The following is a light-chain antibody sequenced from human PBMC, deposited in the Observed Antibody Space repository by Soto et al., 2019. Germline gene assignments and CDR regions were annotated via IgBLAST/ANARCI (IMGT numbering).Light chain of an antibody. Sequence: EMVMTQSPATLSVSPGERVTRSCRASESVHRDLAWYQQKPGQGPSLLIYYASTRAAGVPDRFTGSGSGTEFTLTISSLQSEDSGVYHCQHYNNWPTTFGPGTKVEIK. V-gene: IGKV3-15*01. CDR3: QHYNNWPTT. CDR2: YAS. J-gene: IGKJ3*01. CDR1: ESVHRD.